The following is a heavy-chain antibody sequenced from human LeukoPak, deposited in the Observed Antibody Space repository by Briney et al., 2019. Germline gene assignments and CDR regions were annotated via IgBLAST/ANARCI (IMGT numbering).Heavy chain of an antibody. CDR3: AKDRNQYFDPNFDY. CDR1: GFTFTGYA. J-gene: IGHJ4*02. Sequence: GGSLRLSCAASGFTFTGYAMSWVRQAPGKGLEWVSAISGSGHSTDYADSVKGRFTISRDNSKNTLYLQMNSLRVEDTAVYYCAKDRNQYFDPNFDYWGQGTLVTVSS. CDR2: ISGSGHST. V-gene: IGHV3-23*01. D-gene: IGHD3-9*01.